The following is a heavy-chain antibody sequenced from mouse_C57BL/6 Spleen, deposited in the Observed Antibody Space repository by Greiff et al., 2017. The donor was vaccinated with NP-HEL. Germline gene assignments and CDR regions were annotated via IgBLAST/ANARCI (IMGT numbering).Heavy chain of an antibody. CDR1: WFAPPITF. CDR2: IWIGVST. J-gene: IGHJ4*01. V-gene: IGHV2-2*01. Sequence: VKLMESGPGLVQPPQSLSLPCTGAWFAPPITFLHFFLPPPLNVLECLGLIWIGVSTDYNAAFISRLSISKDNSKSQVFFKMNSLQADDTAIYYCARPLANWGAMDYWGQGTTVT. CDR3: ARPLANWGAMDY. D-gene: IGHD4-1*01.